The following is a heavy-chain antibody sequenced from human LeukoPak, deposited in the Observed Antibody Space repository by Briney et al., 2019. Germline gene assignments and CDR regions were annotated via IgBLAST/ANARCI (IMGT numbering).Heavy chain of an antibody. V-gene: IGHV4-59*11. CDR1: GGTISGHY. J-gene: IGHJ6*02. CDR3: ARFGVDYDMDV. D-gene: IGHD3-16*01. CDR2: IHYSGKA. Sequence: SETQSLTCTVSGGTISGHYWTWIRQPPGKGLEWIGQIHYSGKADYNPSLRSRINISVDMSKNQMSLKVNSVTAADTAVYYCARFGVDYDMDVWGQGTTVTVS.